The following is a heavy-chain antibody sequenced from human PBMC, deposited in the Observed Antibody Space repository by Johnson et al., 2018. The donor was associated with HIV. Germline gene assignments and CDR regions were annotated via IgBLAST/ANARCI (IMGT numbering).Heavy chain of an antibody. J-gene: IGHJ3*02. Sequence: HVQLVESGGGVVQPGRSLRLSCAASGFTFSNYGMHWVRQGPGKGLEWVAVISYDGSNKYYADSVKGRFTISRDNSKNTLYLQMNSLRAEDTAVYYCASPKTPTRVVRGAFDIWGQGTMVTVSS. CDR2: ISYDGSNK. D-gene: IGHD3-10*01. V-gene: IGHV3-30*03. CDR1: GFTFSNYG. CDR3: ASPKTPTRVVRGAFDI.